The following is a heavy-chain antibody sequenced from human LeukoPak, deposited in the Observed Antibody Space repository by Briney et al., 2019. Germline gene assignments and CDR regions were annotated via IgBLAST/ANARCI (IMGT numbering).Heavy chain of an antibody. D-gene: IGHD3-10*01. CDR1: GYNFISYG. J-gene: IGHJ6*02. CDR2: ISTYNGNT. Sequence: GASVKVSCKTSGYNFISYGLTWVRQAPGQGLEWMGWISTYNGNTNYAQKLQGRVTMTRDTSTNTAYMELRGLISDDTAVYFCARASKDFGSGSPNPLFYYYYGMDVWGQGTTVTVSS. CDR3: ARASKDFGSGSPNPLFYYYYGMDV. V-gene: IGHV1-18*01.